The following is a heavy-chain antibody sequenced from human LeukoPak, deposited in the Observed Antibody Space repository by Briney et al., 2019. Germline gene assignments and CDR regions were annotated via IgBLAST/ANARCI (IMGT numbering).Heavy chain of an antibody. CDR2: INPNSRGT. D-gene: IGHD3-3*01. Sequence: GASVKVSCKASGYTFTGYYMHWVRQAPGQGLEWMGWINPNSRGTNYAQKFQGRVTMTRDTSISTAYMELSRLRSDDTAVYYCARVDFRVLDMDVWGKGTTVTVSS. CDR3: ARVDFRVLDMDV. V-gene: IGHV1-2*02. J-gene: IGHJ6*03. CDR1: GYTFTGYY.